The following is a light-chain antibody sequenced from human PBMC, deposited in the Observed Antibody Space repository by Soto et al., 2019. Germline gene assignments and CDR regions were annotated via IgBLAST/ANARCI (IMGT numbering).Light chain of an antibody. J-gene: IGKJ1*01. V-gene: IGKV3-15*01. Sequence: VMTQSAAPLSVSTGDRATLSWEANQSVRSNLAWYQQRPGQAPRLLIYGVSTRAAGVPARFSGSGSGTEFTLIISSLQSEDFAVYYCQQYDNWPPPTFGQGTKVDIK. CDR3: QQYDNWPPPT. CDR2: GVS. CDR1: QSVRSN.